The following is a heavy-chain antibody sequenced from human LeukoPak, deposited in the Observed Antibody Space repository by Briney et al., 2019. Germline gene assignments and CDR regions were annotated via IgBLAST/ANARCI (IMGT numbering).Heavy chain of an antibody. CDR3: ARQGGGSGYGYSSY. J-gene: IGHJ4*02. Sequence: GESLKISCKGSGYTFTNYWIGWVRQMPGKGLEWMGVIYPGSSDTRYSPSFQGQVAISADKSISTAYLQWSSLKASDTAMYYCARQGGGSGYGYSSYWGQGTLVTVSS. D-gene: IGHD5-12*01. CDR1: GYTFTNYW. CDR2: IYPGSSDT. V-gene: IGHV5-51*01.